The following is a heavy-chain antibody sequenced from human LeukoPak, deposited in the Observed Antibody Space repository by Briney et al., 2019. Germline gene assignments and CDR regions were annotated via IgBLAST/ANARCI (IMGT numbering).Heavy chain of an antibody. CDR2: IYYSGST. J-gene: IGHJ4*02. V-gene: IGHV4-39*01. Sequence: SETLSLTCTVSGGSISSSSYYWGWIRQPPGKGLEWIGSIYYSGSTYYNPSLKSRVTISVDTSKNQFSLKLSSVTAADTAVYYCARLPEGWKLSYFDYWGQGTLVTVSS. CDR3: ARLPEGWKLSYFDY. CDR1: GGSISSSSYY. D-gene: IGHD2-15*01.